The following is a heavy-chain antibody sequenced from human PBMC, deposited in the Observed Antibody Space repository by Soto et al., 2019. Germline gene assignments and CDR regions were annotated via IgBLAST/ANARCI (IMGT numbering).Heavy chain of an antibody. D-gene: IGHD1-20*01. CDR1: GFTFSTHA. CDR2: VSFDGSNK. V-gene: IGHV3-30-3*01. CDR3: SRDQTGITTTGGGRIDH. J-gene: IGHJ4*02. Sequence: QVQLVESGGGVVQPGRSLRLSCAASGFTFSTHAMHWVRQAPGKGLECVAIVSFDGSNKYYADSVKGRFTISRDNSKNTLYMQRSGLTPEDTAVYYCSRDQTGITTTGGGRIDHWGQGTLVTVSS.